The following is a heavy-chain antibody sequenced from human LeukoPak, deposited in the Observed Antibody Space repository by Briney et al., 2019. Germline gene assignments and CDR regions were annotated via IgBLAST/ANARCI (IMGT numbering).Heavy chain of an antibody. D-gene: IGHD5-12*01. Sequence: PGGSLRLSCAASGFTFSDYYMSWIRQAPGKGLEWLSYISSGSSYTNYADSVKGRFTISRDNAKNSLYLQMNSLRAEDTAVYYCARELRGYSGSNFDYWGQGTLVTVSS. CDR1: GFTFSDYY. V-gene: IGHV3-11*06. CDR3: ARELRGYSGSNFDY. J-gene: IGHJ4*02. CDR2: ISSGSSYT.